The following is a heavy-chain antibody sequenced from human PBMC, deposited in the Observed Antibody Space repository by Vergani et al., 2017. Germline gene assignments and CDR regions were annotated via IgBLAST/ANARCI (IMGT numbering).Heavy chain of an antibody. CDR1: GFTFSDYY. CDR2: ISSSGSTI. CDR3: ARAAAVPRYYYDSSGTSHFDY. Sequence: QVQLVESGGGLVKPGGSLRLSCAASGFTFSDYYMSWIRQAPGKGLEWVSYISSSGSTIYYADSVKGRFTISRDNAKNSLYLQMNSLRAEDTAVYYCARAAAVPRYYYDSSGTSHFDYWGQGTLVTVSS. J-gene: IGHJ4*02. D-gene: IGHD3-22*01. V-gene: IGHV3-11*01.